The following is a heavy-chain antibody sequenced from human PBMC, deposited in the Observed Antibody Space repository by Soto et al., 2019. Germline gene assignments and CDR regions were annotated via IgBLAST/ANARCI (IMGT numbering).Heavy chain of an antibody. D-gene: IGHD2-2*01. V-gene: IGHV1-8*01. CDR1: GYTFTNYD. J-gene: IGHJ4*02. CDR2: MNPNSGNT. Sequence: ASVKVSCKASGYTFTNYDINWVRQATGQGLEWMGWMNPNSGNTGYTQKFKGRVTMTRNTAISTAYMELTSLRSEDTAVYFCARSPACPNCYTVIDFWGQGTLVTVSS. CDR3: ARSPACPNCYTVIDF.